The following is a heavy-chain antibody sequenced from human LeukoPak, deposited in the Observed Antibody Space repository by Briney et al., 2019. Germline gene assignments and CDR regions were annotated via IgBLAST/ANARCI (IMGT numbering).Heavy chain of an antibody. CDR1: GGSFSGYY. CDR3: ARRVTYYYGSGPTNWFDP. J-gene: IGHJ5*02. Sequence: SETLPLTCAVYGGSFSGYYWSWIRQPPGKGLEWIGEINYSGSTNYNPSLKSRVTISVDTSKNQFSLKLSSVTAADTAVYYCARRVTYYYGSGPTNWFDPWGQGTLVTVSS. V-gene: IGHV4-34*01. D-gene: IGHD3-10*01. CDR2: INYSGST.